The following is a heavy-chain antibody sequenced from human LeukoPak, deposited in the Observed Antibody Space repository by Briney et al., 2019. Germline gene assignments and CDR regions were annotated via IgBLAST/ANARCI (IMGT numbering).Heavy chain of an antibody. CDR1: GFTFSSYA. J-gene: IGHJ4*02. CDR2: ISGSGGST. D-gene: IGHD3-22*01. Sequence: GGSLRLSCAASGFTFSSYAMSWVRQAPGKGLEWVSAISGSGGSTYYADSVEGRFTISRDNSKNTLYLQMNSLRAEDTAVYYCAKASRIVVAFDYWGQGTLVTVSS. CDR3: AKASRIVVAFDY. V-gene: IGHV3-23*01.